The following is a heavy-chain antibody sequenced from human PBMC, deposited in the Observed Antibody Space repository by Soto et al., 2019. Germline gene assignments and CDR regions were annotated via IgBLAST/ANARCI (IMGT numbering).Heavy chain of an antibody. Sequence: SVKVSCKASGGTFSSYAISWVRQAPGQGLEWMGGIIPIFGTANYAQKFQGRVTITADKSTSTAYTELSSLRSEDTAVYYCASGRYCSGGSCHYYYYGMDVWGQGTTVTVSS. CDR1: GGTFSSYA. CDR2: IIPIFGTA. J-gene: IGHJ6*02. D-gene: IGHD2-15*01. V-gene: IGHV1-69*06. CDR3: ASGRYCSGGSCHYYYYGMDV.